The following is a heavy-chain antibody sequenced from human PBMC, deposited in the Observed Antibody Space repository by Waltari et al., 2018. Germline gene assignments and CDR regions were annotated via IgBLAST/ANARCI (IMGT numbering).Heavy chain of an antibody. J-gene: IGHJ6*02. Sequence: QVQLQQWGAGLLKPSETLSLTCAVSGGSFSGYYWSWIRQPPGKGLEWIGEINHSGSTNYNPSLKSRVTISVDTSKNQFSLKLSSVTAADTAVYYCARLDYGDSPRYYYGMDVWGQGTTVTVSS. CDR2: INHSGST. CDR1: GGSFSGYY. V-gene: IGHV4-34*01. D-gene: IGHD4-17*01. CDR3: ARLDYGDSPRYYYGMDV.